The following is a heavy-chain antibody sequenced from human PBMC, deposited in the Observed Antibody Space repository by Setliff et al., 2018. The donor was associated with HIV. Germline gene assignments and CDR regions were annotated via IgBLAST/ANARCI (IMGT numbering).Heavy chain of an antibody. CDR1: GGSISDTKYY. V-gene: IGHV4-39*02. Sequence: PSETLSLTCTVSGGSISDTKYYWGWIRQPPGKGLEWIGNILYGGTTFYNPSLRSRVSISIDTTKTQFSLKMTSVTAADTAVYYCAREYYMDVWGKGTTVTVSS. J-gene: IGHJ6*03. CDR2: ILYGGTT. CDR3: AREYYMDV.